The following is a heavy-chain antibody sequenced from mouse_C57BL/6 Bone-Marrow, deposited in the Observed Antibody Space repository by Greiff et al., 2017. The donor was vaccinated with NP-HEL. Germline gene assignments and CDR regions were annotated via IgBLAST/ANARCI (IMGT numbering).Heavy chain of an antibody. CDR1: GYTFTSYL. V-gene: IGHV1-72*01. D-gene: IGHD1-1*01. J-gene: IGHJ2*01. Sequence: QVQLQQPGAELVKPGASVKLSCKASGYTFTSYLMHWVKQRPGRGLEWIGRIDPNSGGTKYNEKFKSKATLTVDKPSSTAYMQINSLTSEDSAFYYGARYYYGSSSFDYWGQGTTLTVSS. CDR2: IDPNSGGT. CDR3: ARYYYGSSSFDY.